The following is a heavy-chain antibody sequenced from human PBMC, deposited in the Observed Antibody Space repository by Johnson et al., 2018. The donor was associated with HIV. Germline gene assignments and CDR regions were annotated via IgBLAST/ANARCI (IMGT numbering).Heavy chain of an antibody. Sequence: QVQLVESGGGLVKPGGSLRLSCAASGFTFSDYYMSWIRQAPGKGLEWVSYITSTGITVHYAASVKGRFTISRDNAKNSVYLQMNTLRAEDTAVYYCARDPAAAALRAFDIWGQGTMVTVSS. D-gene: IGHD6-13*01. J-gene: IGHJ3*02. CDR3: ARDPAAAALRAFDI. CDR1: GFTFSDYY. CDR2: ITSTGITV. V-gene: IGHV3-11*04.